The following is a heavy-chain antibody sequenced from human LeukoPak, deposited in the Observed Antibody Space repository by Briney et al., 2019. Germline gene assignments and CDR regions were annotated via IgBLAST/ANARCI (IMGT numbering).Heavy chain of an antibody. CDR3: ARDSYGKNYFDS. J-gene: IGHJ4*02. Sequence: GGSLRLSCAASGFTVSSNYMSWVRQAPGKGLEWVSVIYSGGSTYYADSVKGRFTISRDNSKNTLYLQMSSLRAEDTAVFYCARDSYGKNYFDSWGQGALVTVSS. V-gene: IGHV3-53*01. D-gene: IGHD3-16*01. CDR2: IYSGGST. CDR1: GFTVSSNY.